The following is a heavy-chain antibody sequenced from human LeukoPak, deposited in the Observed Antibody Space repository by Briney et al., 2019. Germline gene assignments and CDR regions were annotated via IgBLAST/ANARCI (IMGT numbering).Heavy chain of an antibody. CDR3: AKSLLTTASGTGRAFDI. D-gene: IGHD1-26*01. CDR1: GFTVSSNY. V-gene: IGHV3-23*01. J-gene: IGHJ3*02. CDR2: IRASGDVT. Sequence: PGGSLRLSCAASGFTVSSNYMSWVRQAPGKGLEWVSGIRASGDVTFHADPVKGRFTISRDNSKNTLYLQMNSLRAEDTAEYYCAKSLLTTASGTGRAFDIWGQGTMVTVSS.